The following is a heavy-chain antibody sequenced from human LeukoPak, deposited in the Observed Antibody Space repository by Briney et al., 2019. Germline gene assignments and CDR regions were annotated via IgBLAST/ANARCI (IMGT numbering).Heavy chain of an antibody. D-gene: IGHD2-2*01. Sequence: SETLSLTCTVSGASISSYYCSWIWQPPRPGLDLNGYIYYNYSTNYNPSLKSRVTISVDTSKNQFSLKLSSVTAADTAVYYCAGYCSSTSCQWGDYFDYWGQGTLVTVSS. V-gene: IGHV4-59*01. CDR3: AGYCSSTSCQWGDYFDY. CDR1: GASISSYY. CDR2: IYYNYST. J-gene: IGHJ4*02.